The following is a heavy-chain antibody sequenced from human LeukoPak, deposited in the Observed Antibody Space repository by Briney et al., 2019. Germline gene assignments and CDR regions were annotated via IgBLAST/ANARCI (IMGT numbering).Heavy chain of an antibody. J-gene: IGHJ6*03. CDR3: ARLGDFWSGYTANYYYYMDV. CDR1: GYSFTSYW. V-gene: IGHV5-51*01. CDR2: IYPGDSDT. Sequence: GESLKISCKGSGYSFTSYWIGWVRQMPGKGLEWMGIIYPGDSDTRYSPSFQGQVTISVDKSISTAYLQWSSLKASDTAMYYCARLGDFWSGYTANYYYYMDVWGKGTTVTVSS. D-gene: IGHD3-3*01.